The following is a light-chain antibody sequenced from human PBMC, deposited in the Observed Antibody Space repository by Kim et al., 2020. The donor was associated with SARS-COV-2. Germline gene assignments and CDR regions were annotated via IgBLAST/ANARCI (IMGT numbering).Light chain of an antibody. J-gene: IGKJ1*01. CDR3: VKYASAPWT. CDR2: AAN. CDR1: LENMNY. Sequence: RLTIRCRWSLENMNYLAWYQQKPGKVPKALTYAANKRQSGVSSRFSGAESGKEFSLTICGLQTEEAANYYCVKYASAPWTFGRGTKVDIK. V-gene: IGKV1-27*01.